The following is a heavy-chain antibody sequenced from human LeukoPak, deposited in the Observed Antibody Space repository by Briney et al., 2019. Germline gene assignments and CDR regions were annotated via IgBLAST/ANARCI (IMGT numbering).Heavy chain of an antibody. V-gene: IGHV3-53*01. J-gene: IGHJ4*02. CDR2: MYDGGAT. CDR1: GFTVSGDY. Sequence: GGSLRLSCAVSGFTVSGDYMSWVRQAPGKGLEWVSVMYDGGATYYADSVKGRFTISRDNSKNTLYLQMNSLRAEDTAVYYCARDRSMATRLWTPTDYWGQGTLVTVSS. D-gene: IGHD6-6*01. CDR3: ARDRSMATRLWTPTDY.